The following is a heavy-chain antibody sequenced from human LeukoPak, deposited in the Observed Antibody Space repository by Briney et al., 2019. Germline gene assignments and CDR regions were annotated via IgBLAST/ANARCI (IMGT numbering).Heavy chain of an antibody. CDR2: INPNSGGT. CDR1: GYTFTGYY. J-gene: IGHJ6*03. CDR3: ARGLLTMVRGVIIYYYYYYMDV. D-gene: IGHD3-10*01. V-gene: IGHV1-2*02. Sequence: ASVKVSCKASGYTFTGYYMHWVRQAPGQGLEWMGWINPNSGGTNYAQKFQGRVTMTRNTSISTAYMELSSLRSEDTAVYYCARGLLTMVRGVIIYYYYYYMDVWGKGTTVTISS.